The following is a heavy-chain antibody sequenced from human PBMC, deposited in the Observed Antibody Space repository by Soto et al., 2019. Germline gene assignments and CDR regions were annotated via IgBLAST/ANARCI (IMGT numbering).Heavy chain of an antibody. CDR3: AKDPSSVRYYFDY. V-gene: IGHV3-23*01. J-gene: IGHJ4*02. CDR2: ISGSGGST. Sequence: EVQLLESGGGLVQPGGSLRLSCAASGFTFSSYAMSWVRQAPGKGLEWVSAISGSGGSTYYAASVKGRFTISRDNSKNTLYLQMNSLRAEDTAVYYCAKDPSSVRYYFDYWGQGTLVTVSS. D-gene: IGHD1-26*01. CDR1: GFTFSSYA.